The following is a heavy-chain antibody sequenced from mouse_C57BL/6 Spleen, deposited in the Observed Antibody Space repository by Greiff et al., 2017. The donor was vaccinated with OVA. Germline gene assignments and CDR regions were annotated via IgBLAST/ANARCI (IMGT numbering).Heavy chain of an antibody. CDR2: INPNNGGT. J-gene: IGHJ2*01. CDR1: GYTFTDYY. D-gene: IGHD4-1*01. V-gene: IGHV1-26*01. CDR3: ARLTCPFDY. Sequence: EVQLQQSGPELVKPGASVKISCKASGYTFTDYYMNWVKQSPGTSLEWIGDINPNNGGTSYNQKFKGKATLTVDKSSSTAYMELRSLTSEDSAVYYCARLTCPFDYWGQGTTLTVSS.